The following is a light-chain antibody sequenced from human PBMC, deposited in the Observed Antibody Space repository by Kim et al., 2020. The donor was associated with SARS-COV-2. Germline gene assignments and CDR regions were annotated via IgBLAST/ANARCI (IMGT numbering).Light chain of an antibody. V-gene: IGLV3-27*01. CDR3: YSSANKNTRL. J-gene: IGLJ3*02. CDR2: KYK. Sequence: VAPGQTAMATFGGDVLAKGYVRCFQQKPGQAPILVMHKYKERPSGIPERCSGSSSGATVTLTISGAQPEDEGVYYCYSSANKNTRLFGGGTQLTVL. CDR1: VLAKGY.